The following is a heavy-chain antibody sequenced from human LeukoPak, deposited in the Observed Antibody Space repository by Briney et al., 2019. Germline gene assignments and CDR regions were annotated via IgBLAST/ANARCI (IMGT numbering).Heavy chain of an antibody. J-gene: IGHJ6*03. D-gene: IGHD2-2*02. CDR3: ARAAREYQLLYPYYYYYYMDV. V-gene: IGHV3-30-3*01. Sequence: GRSLRLSCAASGFTFSSYAMHWVRQAPGKGLEWVAVISYDGSNKYYADSVKGRFTISRDNSKNTLYLQMNSLRAEDTAVYYCARAAREYQLLYPYYYYYYMDVWGKGTTVTVSS. CDR1: GFTFSSYA. CDR2: ISYDGSNK.